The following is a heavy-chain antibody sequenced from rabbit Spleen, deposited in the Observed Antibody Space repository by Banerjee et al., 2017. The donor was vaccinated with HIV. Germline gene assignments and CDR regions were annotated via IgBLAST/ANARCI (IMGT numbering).Heavy chain of an antibody. CDR2: IDASTGKP. CDR1: GFDLNTYG. V-gene: IGHV1S45*01. CDR3: ARDLTGVIGWNFKF. D-gene: IGHD1-1*01. J-gene: IGHJ3*01. Sequence: QEQLVESGGGLVQPGGSLKLSCKASGFDLNTYGVSWVRQAPGKGLEWIACIDASTGKPVYATWASGRFTISRTSSTTVTLQMTSLTAADTATYFCARDLTGVIGWNFKFWGQGTLVTVS.